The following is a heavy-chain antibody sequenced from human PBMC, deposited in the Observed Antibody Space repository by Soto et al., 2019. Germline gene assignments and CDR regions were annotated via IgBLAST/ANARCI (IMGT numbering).Heavy chain of an antibody. Sequence: EVQLLESGGGLVQSGGSLRLSCAASGITFSSYAMSWVRQVPGKGLEWVSGISGSGASTYHADSVKGRFTISRDNSKNTLDLQMNSLRAEDTAVYYCAKGIVYNLGYGMDVWGQGTTVTVSS. CDR2: ISGSGAST. CDR1: GITFSSYA. V-gene: IGHV3-23*01. CDR3: AKGIVYNLGYGMDV. J-gene: IGHJ6*02. D-gene: IGHD1-20*01.